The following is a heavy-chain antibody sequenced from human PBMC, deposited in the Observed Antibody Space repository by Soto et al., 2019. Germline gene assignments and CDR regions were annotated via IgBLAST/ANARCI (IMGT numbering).Heavy chain of an antibody. CDR1: GGSISSNY. J-gene: IGHJ4*02. Sequence: SETLSLTCTVSGGSISSNYWSWIRQPPGKGLEWIGYIYYSGSTNYNPSLKSRVTLSVETSKNQFSLKLISVTAADTAVYYCARHSTVEYQLPSFDYWGRGTLVTVSS. CDR2: IYYSGST. CDR3: ARHSTVEYQLPSFDY. D-gene: IGHD2-2*01. V-gene: IGHV4-59*08.